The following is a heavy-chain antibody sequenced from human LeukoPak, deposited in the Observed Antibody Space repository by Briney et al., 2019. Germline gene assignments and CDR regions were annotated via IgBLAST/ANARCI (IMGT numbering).Heavy chain of an antibody. V-gene: IGHV1-69*01. D-gene: IGHD3-22*01. J-gene: IGHJ4*02. CDR1: GGTFGSYA. Sequence: GSSVKVSCKASGGTFGSYAISWVRQAPGQGLEWMGGIIPIFGTANYAQKFQGRVTITADESTSTAYMELGSLRSEDTAVYYCARSSSSGTRHDYWGQGTLVTVSS. CDR3: ARSSSSGTRHDY. CDR2: IIPIFGTA.